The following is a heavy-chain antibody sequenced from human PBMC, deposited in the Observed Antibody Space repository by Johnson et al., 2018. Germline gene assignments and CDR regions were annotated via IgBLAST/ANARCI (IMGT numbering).Heavy chain of an antibody. D-gene: IGHD6-13*01. CDR3: AREAAGRHYNHYGTDV. V-gene: IGHV3-11*01. Sequence: QVQLVESGGGLVKPGGSLRLSCAASGFDFGDYYMSWIRQAPGKGLEWLSYISDRSSTIYYADSVKGRFTISRANAKSPLYLQMNSLRADDTAVYYCAREAAGRHYNHYGTDVWGQGATVTVS. CDR1: GFDFGDYY. CDR2: ISDRSSTI. J-gene: IGHJ6*02.